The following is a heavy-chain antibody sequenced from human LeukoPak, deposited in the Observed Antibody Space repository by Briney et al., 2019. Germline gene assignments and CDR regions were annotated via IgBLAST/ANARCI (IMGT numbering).Heavy chain of an antibody. CDR3: ASYYASGVSAYDYFGMDV. D-gene: IGHD3-10*01. J-gene: IGHJ6*04. V-gene: IGHV4-38-2*01. CDR2: MYHNRGT. Sequence: SETPSLTCAVSGYSISSGYYWGWIRQPPGKGLEWIGSMYHNRGTYHNPSLKSRVTISMDTSKNQFSLRLSSLTAADTAVYYCASYYASGVSAYDYFGMDVWGKGTTVTVSS. CDR1: GYSISSGYY.